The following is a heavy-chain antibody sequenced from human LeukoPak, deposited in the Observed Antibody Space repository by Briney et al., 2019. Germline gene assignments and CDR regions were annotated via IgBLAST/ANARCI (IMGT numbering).Heavy chain of an antibody. J-gene: IGHJ4*02. Sequence: GGSLRLSCAASGCTFSSYAMSWVRQAPGKGLEWVSAISGSGGSTYYADSVKGRFTISRDNSKNTLYLQMNSLRAEDTAVYYCAKVSGYAYYFDYWGQGTLVTVSS. CDR1: GCTFSSYA. V-gene: IGHV3-23*01. CDR2: ISGSGGST. D-gene: IGHD5-12*01. CDR3: AKVSGYAYYFDY.